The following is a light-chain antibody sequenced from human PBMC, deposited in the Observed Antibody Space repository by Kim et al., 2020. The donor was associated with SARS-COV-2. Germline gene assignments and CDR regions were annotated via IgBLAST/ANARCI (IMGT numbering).Light chain of an antibody. J-gene: IGKJ2*01. Sequence: EIVLTQSPGTLSLSPGERATLSCRASQSVSSNYLAWYQQKPGQAPRLLTHGASSRATGIPDRFSGSGSGTDFTLTISRLEPEDFAVYYCQQYGRSSYTFGQGTKLEI. V-gene: IGKV3-20*01. CDR3: QQYGRSSYT. CDR1: QSVSSNY. CDR2: GAS.